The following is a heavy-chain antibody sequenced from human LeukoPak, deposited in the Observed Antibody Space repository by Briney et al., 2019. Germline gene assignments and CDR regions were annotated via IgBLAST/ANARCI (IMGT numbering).Heavy chain of an antibody. CDR2: INPSGGST. CDR1: GYTFTSYY. D-gene: IGHD1-26*01. CDR3: ARDDAAGIVGATPGDY. V-gene: IGHV1-46*01. J-gene: IGHJ4*02. Sequence: ASVKVSCKASGYTFTSYYMHWVRQAPGQGLEWMGIINPSGGSTSYAQKFQGRVTMTRDTPTSTVYMELSSLRSEDTAVYYCARDDAAGIVGATPGDYWGQGTLVTVSS.